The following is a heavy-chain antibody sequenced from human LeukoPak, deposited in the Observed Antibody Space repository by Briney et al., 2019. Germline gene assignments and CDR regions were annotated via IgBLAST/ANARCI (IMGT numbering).Heavy chain of an antibody. CDR2: IYYSGST. CDR1: GGSISSYY. V-gene: IGHV4-59*01. CDR3: ARVRAVPAAIAFDI. D-gene: IGHD2-2*02. Sequence: PSETLSLTCTVSGGSISSYYWSWIRQPPGKGLEWIGYIYYSGSTNYNPSLKSRVTISVDTSKNRFSLKLSSVTAADTAVYYCARVRAVPAAIAFDIWGQGTMVTVSS. J-gene: IGHJ3*02.